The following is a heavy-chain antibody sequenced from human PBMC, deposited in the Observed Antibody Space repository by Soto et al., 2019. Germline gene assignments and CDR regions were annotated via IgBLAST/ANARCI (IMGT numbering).Heavy chain of an antibody. D-gene: IGHD3-10*01. Sequence: PSETLSLTCAVSGYSISSSNWWGWIRQPPGKGLEWIGYIYYSGTTYYNPSLKSRVTMSVDTSKNQFSLKLSSVTAADTAVYYCARGQKHAMVRGVQQTRNWFDPWGQGTLVTVSS. CDR3: ARGQKHAMVRGVQQTRNWFDP. CDR1: GYSISSSNW. V-gene: IGHV4-28*03. CDR2: IYYSGTT. J-gene: IGHJ5*02.